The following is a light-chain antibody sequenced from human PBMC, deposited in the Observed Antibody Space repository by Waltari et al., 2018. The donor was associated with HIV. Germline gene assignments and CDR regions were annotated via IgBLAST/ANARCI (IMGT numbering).Light chain of an antibody. CDR2: DDS. CDR1: NIGSKS. V-gene: IGLV3-21*04. Sequence: SYVLTQPPSVSVAPGKTARITCGVNNIGSKSMHWYQQKPGQAPVLVIYDDSDRPSGIPERFSGSNSGNTATLTISRVEAGDEADYYCQVWDSLSVIFGGGTKVTVL. J-gene: IGLJ2*01. CDR3: QVWDSLSVI.